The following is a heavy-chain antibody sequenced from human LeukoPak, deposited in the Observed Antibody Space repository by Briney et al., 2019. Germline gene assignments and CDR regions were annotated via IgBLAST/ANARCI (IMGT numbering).Heavy chain of an antibody. CDR3: ARDVQVGTIFPLDY. CDR1: GLSFSSYG. CDR2: IQYDGSNK. D-gene: IGHD5-12*01. J-gene: IGHJ4*02. Sequence: PGGSLRLSCAASGLSFSSYGMHWVRQAPGKGLEWVAFIQYDGSNKFYADSVKGRFTISRDNSKNTLYLQMNSLRAEDTALYYCARDVQVGTIFPLDYWGQGTLVTVSS. V-gene: IGHV3-30*12.